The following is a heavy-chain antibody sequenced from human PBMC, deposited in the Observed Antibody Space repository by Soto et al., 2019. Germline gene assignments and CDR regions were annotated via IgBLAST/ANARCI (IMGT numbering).Heavy chain of an antibody. CDR1: GYPFTDYF. CDR3: ARELYSCGGDCPYYMDY. CDR2: ISLYHHST. D-gene: IGHD2-21*02. J-gene: IGHJ4*01. Sequence: ASVKVSCKTSGYPFTDYFIHWVRQAPGQGLEWMGIISLYHHSTSYAQKFQGRLTVTADTSTTTVYMDLSSLTSEDSAVYRCARELYSCGGDCPYYMDYWGQ. V-gene: IGHV1-46*01.